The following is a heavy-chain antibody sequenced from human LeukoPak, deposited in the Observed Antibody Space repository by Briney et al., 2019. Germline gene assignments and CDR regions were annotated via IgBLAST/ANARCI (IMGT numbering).Heavy chain of an antibody. Sequence: ASVKVSCKASGYTFTSYDINWVRQATGQGLEWMGWMNPNSGNTGYAQKFQGRVTITRNTSISTAYMELSSLRSEDTAVYYCARDSTPSDDSSGYYYYFDYWGQGTLVTVSS. CDR3: ARDSTPSDDSSGYYYYFDY. CDR2: MNPNSGNT. V-gene: IGHV1-8*03. CDR1: GYTFTSYD. J-gene: IGHJ4*02. D-gene: IGHD3-22*01.